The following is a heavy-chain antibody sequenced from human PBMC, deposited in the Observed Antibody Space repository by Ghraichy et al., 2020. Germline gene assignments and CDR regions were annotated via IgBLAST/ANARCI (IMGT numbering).Heavy chain of an antibody. D-gene: IGHD6-19*01. Sequence: ASVKVSCKASGYTFTSYGISWVRQAPGQGLEWMGWISACNGNTNYAQKLQGRVTMTTDTSTSTAYMELRSLRSDDTAVYYCARGLTRSGWYGRDYYYGMDVWGQGTTVTVSS. V-gene: IGHV1-18*04. CDR1: GYTFTSYG. J-gene: IGHJ6*02. CDR2: ISACNGNT. CDR3: ARGLTRSGWYGRDYYYGMDV.